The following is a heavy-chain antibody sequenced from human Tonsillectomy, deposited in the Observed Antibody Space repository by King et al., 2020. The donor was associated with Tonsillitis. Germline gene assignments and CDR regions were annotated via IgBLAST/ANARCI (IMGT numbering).Heavy chain of an antibody. J-gene: IGHJ4*02. CDR3: ATPRSDSSGWRYFDY. V-gene: IGHV3-33*05. D-gene: IGHD6-19*01. CDR2: ISYDGGNK. CDR1: GFTFRTYG. Sequence: VQLVESGGGVVQPGRSLRLSCAASGFTFRTYGMHWVRQAPGKGLEWVAVISYDGGNKYYADSVKGRFTISSDNSKNTLYLQMNSLRAEDTAVYYCATPRSDSSGWRYFDYWGQGTLVTVSS.